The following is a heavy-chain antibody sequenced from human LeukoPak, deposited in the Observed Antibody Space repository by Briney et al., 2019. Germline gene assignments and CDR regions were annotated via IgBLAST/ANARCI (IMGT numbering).Heavy chain of an antibody. V-gene: IGHV1-69*04. J-gene: IGHJ4*02. CDR1: GGTFSSYA. CDR2: IIPILGIA. CDR3: AREEVGWNPNDY. Sequence: SVKVSCKASGGTFSSYAISWVRQAPGQGLEWMGRIIPILGIANYAQKFQGRVTITADKSTSTAYMELSSLRSDDTAVYYCAREEVGWNPNDYWGQGTLVTVSS. D-gene: IGHD1-1*01.